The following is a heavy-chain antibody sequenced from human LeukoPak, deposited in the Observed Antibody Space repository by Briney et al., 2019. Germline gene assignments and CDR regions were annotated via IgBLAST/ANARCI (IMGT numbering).Heavy chain of an antibody. V-gene: IGHV3-21*04. CDR2: ISSSSSYI. J-gene: IGHJ3*02. D-gene: IGHD1-7*01. Sequence: PGGSLRLSCAASGFTFSSYSMNWVRQAPGKGLEWVSSISSSSSYIYYADSVKGRFTISRDNAKNSLYLQMNSLRAEDTAVYYCARDRARVNYANGAFDIWGQGTMVTVSS. CDR3: ARDRARVNYANGAFDI. CDR1: GFTFSSYS.